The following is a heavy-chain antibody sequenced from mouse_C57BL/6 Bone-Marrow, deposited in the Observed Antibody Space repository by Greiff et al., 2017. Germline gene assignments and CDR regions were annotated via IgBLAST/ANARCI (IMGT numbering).Heavy chain of an antibody. CDR2: INPGSGGT. Sequence: QVQLQQSGAELVRPGTSVKVSCKASGYAFTNYLIEWVKQRPGQGLEWIGVINPGSGGTNYNEKFKGKATLTADKSSSTAYMQLSSLTSEDSAFYFCARSFAYWGQGTLVTVSA. J-gene: IGHJ3*01. CDR3: ARSFAY. CDR1: GYAFTNYL. V-gene: IGHV1-54*01.